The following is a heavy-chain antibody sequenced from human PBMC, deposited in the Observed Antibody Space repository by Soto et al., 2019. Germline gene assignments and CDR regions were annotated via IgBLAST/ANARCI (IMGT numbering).Heavy chain of an antibody. V-gene: IGHV1-69*04. D-gene: IGHD2-2*01. J-gene: IGHJ4*01. CDR1: GGTFSSYT. CDR2: IIPILGIA. CDR3: ARDRGDYCSSTSCYARFDY. Sequence: GASVKVSCKASGGTFSSYTISWVRQAPGQGLEWMGRIIPILGIANYAQKFQGRVTITADKSTSTAYMELSSLRSEDTAVYYCARDRGDYCSSTSCYARFDYWGQGTLVTVSS.